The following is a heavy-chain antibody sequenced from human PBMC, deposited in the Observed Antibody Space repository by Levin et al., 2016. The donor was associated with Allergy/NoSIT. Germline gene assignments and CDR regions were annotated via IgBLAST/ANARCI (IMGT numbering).Heavy chain of an antibody. J-gene: IGHJ4*02. V-gene: IGHV4-39*01. CDR3: ARITVVGLFDF. CDR2: IYYSGNT. Sequence: WIRQPPGKGLEWIGSIYYSGNTYYNPSLKSRVTISVDTSKNQFSLKLSSVTAADTAVYYCARITVVGLFDFWGQGTLVTVSS. D-gene: IGHD2-2*01.